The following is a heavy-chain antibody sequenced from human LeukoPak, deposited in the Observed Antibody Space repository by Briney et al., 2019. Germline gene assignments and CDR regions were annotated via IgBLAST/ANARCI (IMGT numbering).Heavy chain of an antibody. J-gene: IGHJ2*01. CDR1: GYTFTGYY. CDR3: ARDPDITMIVVDDL. Sequence: ASVKVSCKASGYTFTGYYMHWVRQAPGQGLEWMGWINPNSGGTNYAQKFQGRVTMTRDTSISTAYMELSRLRSDDTAVYYCARDPDITMIVVDDLWGRGTLVTVSS. D-gene: IGHD3-22*01. CDR2: INPNSGGT. V-gene: IGHV1-2*02.